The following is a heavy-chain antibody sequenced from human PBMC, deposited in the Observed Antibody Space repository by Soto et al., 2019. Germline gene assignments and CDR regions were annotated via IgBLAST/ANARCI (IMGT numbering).Heavy chain of an antibody. D-gene: IGHD3-16*01. CDR1: GFTVNSDY. CDR3: ARDGRGLGKLSLFEY. V-gene: IGHV3-53*01. Sequence: EVQLVESGGGLIQPGGSLRLSCAASGFTVNSDYMNWIRQTPGKGLEWVAFIYNGESTHYADSVKGRFTISSDGSKNTLYLQMNSLRIEDTAVYYCARDGRGLGKLSLFEYWGQGTLVTVSS. J-gene: IGHJ4*02. CDR2: IYNGEST.